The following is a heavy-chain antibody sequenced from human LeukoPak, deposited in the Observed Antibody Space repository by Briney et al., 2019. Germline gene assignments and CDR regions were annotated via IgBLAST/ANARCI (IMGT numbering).Heavy chain of an antibody. D-gene: IGHD5-12*01. CDR1: GFTVSSNY. CDR2: ISSRSSYI. V-gene: IGHV3-21*01. CDR3: ARDPYSGYDKRVYYFDY. Sequence: GGSLRLSCAASGFTVSSNYMSWVRQAPGKGLEWVSYISSRSSYIYYADSVKGRFTISRDNAKNSLYLQMNSLRAEDTAVYYCARDPYSGYDKRVYYFDYWGQGTLVTVSS. J-gene: IGHJ4*02.